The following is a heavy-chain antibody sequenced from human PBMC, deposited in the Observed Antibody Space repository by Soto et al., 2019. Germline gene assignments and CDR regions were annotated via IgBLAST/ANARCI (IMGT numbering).Heavy chain of an antibody. Sequence: QVQLVQSGAEVKKPGASVKVSCKASGYTFTTYGITWVRQAPGQGLEWMGWISAYSGNTNYAQKLQGRVTMTTDTSTSTAYMELRSLRSDDTAVYYCARGDGSGWYVPWFDPWGQGTLVTVSS. CDR2: ISAYSGNT. D-gene: IGHD6-19*01. CDR1: GYTFTTYG. V-gene: IGHV1-18*01. CDR3: ARGDGSGWYVPWFDP. J-gene: IGHJ5*02.